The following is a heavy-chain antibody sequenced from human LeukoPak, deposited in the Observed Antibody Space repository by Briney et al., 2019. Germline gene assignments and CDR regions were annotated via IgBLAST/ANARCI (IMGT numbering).Heavy chain of an antibody. Sequence: ASVKVSCKASGYTFTGYYMHWVRQAPGQGLEWMGRINPNSGGTNYAQKFKGRVTMTRDTSISTAYMDLSRLRSDDPAVYYCARDQDSSGRNWFDPWGQGTLVTVSS. CDR1: GYTFTGYY. J-gene: IGHJ5*02. V-gene: IGHV1-2*02. CDR3: ARDQDSSGRNWFDP. CDR2: INPNSGGT. D-gene: IGHD3-22*01.